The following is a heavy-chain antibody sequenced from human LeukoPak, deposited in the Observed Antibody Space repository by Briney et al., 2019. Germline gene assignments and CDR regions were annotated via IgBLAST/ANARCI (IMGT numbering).Heavy chain of an antibody. CDR1: GGSISSYY. CDR3: ARQEIGLRSFDP. Sequence: SETLSLTCTVSGGSISSYYWSWIRQPPGEGLEWIGEINHSGSTNYNPSLKSRVTISVDTSKNQFSLKLSSVTAADTAVYYCARQEIGLRSFDPWGQGTLVTVSS. CDR2: INHSGST. D-gene: IGHD3/OR15-3a*01. J-gene: IGHJ5*02. V-gene: IGHV4-34*01.